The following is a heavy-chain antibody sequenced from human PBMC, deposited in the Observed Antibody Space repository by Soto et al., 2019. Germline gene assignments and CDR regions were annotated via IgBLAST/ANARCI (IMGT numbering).Heavy chain of an antibody. CDR3: ARDQPGYSYGYGLGY. D-gene: IGHD5-18*01. J-gene: IGHJ4*02. V-gene: IGHV3-21*01. CDR2: ISSSSSYI. Sequence: EVQLVESGGGLVKPGGSLRLSCAASGFTFSSYSVNWVRQAPGKGLEWVSSISSSSSYIYYADSVKGRFTISRDNAKSSLYLQMNSLRAEDTAVYYCARDQPGYSYGYGLGYWGQGTLVTVSS. CDR1: GFTFSSYS.